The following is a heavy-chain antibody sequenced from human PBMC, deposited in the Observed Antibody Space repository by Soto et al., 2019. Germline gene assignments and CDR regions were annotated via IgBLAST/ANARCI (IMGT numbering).Heavy chain of an antibody. CDR1: GGSLSSYY. V-gene: IGHV4-4*07. CDR2: IYTSGST. CDR3: ARETLVATMGHWFNP. D-gene: IGHD5-12*01. Sequence: SETLSLTCTVSGGSLSSYYWSRIRQPAGKGLEWIGRIYTSGSTNYNPSLKSRVTMSVDTSKNQFSLKLRSVTAADTAVYYCARETLVATMGHWFNPGRQVTLFTVSS. J-gene: IGHJ5*02.